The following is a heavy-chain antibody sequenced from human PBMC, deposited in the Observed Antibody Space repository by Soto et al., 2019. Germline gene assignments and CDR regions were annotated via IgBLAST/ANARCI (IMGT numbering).Heavy chain of an antibody. CDR3: ASVASEMATASAFDI. CDR1: RDTFDSYA. CDR2: IIPILGTA. J-gene: IGHJ3*02. Sequence: SVKVSCKASRDTFDSYAMTWVRLAPGQGPEWMGGIIPILGTANYAQKFQGRVTITPDESTSTAYMELSSLRSEDTAVYYCASVASEMATASAFDIWGQGTMVTVSS. V-gene: IGHV1-69*13. D-gene: IGHD5-18*01.